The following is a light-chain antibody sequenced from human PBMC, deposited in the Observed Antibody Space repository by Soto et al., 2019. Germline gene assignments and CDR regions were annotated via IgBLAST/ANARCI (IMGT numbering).Light chain of an antibody. CDR2: RAS. CDR3: QQYNNWPIT. Sequence: EIVMTQSPATLSVSPWERATLSCRASQSVSSNLAWYQQKPGQAPRLLIYRASTRTTGIPARFSGSGSGTEFTLTINSLQSEDFAVYYCQQYNNWPITFGQGTRLEIK. V-gene: IGKV3-15*01. CDR1: QSVSSN. J-gene: IGKJ5*01.